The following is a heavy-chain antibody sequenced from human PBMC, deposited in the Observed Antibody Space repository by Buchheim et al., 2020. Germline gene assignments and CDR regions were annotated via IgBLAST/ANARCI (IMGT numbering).Heavy chain of an antibody. D-gene: IGHD1-7*01. V-gene: IGHV4-30-2*01. CDR1: GGSITSGGYS. Sequence: QLQLQESGPRLVKPSETLSLTCTVSGGSITSGGYSWSWIRQPPGKGLEYIGYIYQRGNTYYNPSLKSRVSMSIDTSNNQFSLKLSSVTAADAAVYYCARGRDIGCLTVTCLFDPWGQG. CDR3: ARGRDIGCLTVTCLFDP. CDR2: IYQRGNT. J-gene: IGHJ5*02.